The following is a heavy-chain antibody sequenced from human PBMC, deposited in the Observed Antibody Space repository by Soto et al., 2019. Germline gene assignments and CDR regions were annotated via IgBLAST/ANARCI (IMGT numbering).Heavy chain of an antibody. D-gene: IGHD1-1*01. CDR1: GFTVSSNY. V-gene: IGHV3-66*01. J-gene: IGHJ5*02. CDR2: IYSGGST. Sequence: GGSLRLSCAASGFTVSSNYMSWVRQAPGKGLEWVSVIYSGGSTYYADSVKGRFTISRDNSKNTLYLQMNSLRAEDTAVYYCARTGETGTYNWFDPWGQGTLVTVSS. CDR3: ARTGETGTYNWFDP.